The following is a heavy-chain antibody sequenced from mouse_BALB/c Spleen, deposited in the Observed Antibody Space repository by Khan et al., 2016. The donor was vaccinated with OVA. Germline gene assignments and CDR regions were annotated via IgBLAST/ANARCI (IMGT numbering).Heavy chain of an antibody. J-gene: IGHJ3*01. CDR2: INPTTDYT. CDR3: ARGNYYGSTSWFGY. V-gene: IGHV1-7*01. D-gene: IGHD1-1*01. CDR1: GYTFTSYW. Sequence: QVQLKQSGAELAKPGASVKMSCKASGYTFTSYWMHWVKQRPGQGLEWIGYINPTTDYTEYNQIFKDKATLTADKSSSTAYMQLSSLTSEDSAVYYCARGNYYGSTSWFGYWGQGTLVTVSA.